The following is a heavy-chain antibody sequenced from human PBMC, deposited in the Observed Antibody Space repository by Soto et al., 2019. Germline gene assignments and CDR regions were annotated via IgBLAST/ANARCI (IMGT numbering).Heavy chain of an antibody. D-gene: IGHD6-13*01. Sequence: PSEALSLTCTVSGGSFSRSRYYWGWIRQPPGNRLEWIGSIYYSGSTYYNPSLKSRVTISVDTSKNQFSLKLSSVTAADTAVYYCAHELIAAAGYDYYYDVMDVRGQGTTVTVSS. CDR2: IYYSGST. CDR3: AHELIAAAGYDYYYDVMDV. CDR1: GGSFSRSRYY. J-gene: IGHJ6*02. V-gene: IGHV4-39*01.